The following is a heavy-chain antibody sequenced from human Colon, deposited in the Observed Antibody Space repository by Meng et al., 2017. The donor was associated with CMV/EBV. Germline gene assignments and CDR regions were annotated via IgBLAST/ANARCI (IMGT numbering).Heavy chain of an antibody. Sequence: GGSLRLSCAAPEITLTTYTVHWVRQAPGKGLEWLTIISSGGSDKFYADSVKGRFSVSRDNSKNTVYLQMNSLGPEDTATYFCATDVGGFGTGTWYSLKTGRGMDVWGQGTTVTVSS. CDR1: EITLTTYT. CDR2: ISSGGSDK. D-gene: IGHD1-1*01. V-gene: IGHV3-30*04. CDR3: ATDVGGFGTGTWYSLKTGRGMDV. J-gene: IGHJ6*02.